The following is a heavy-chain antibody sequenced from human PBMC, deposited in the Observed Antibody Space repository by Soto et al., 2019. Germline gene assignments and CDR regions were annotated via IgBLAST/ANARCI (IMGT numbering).Heavy chain of an antibody. CDR1: GFTFSSYG. J-gene: IGHJ4*02. CDR3: ARVRSSGYYFREIDY. V-gene: IGHV3-33*01. D-gene: IGHD3-22*01. CDR2: IWYDGSNK. Sequence: QVQLVESGGGVVQPGRSLRLSCAASGFTFSSYGMHWVRQAPGKGLEWVAVIWYDGSNKYYADYVKGRFTISRDNSKNTLYLQMNSLRAEDTAVYYCARVRSSGYYFREIDYWGQGTLVIVSS.